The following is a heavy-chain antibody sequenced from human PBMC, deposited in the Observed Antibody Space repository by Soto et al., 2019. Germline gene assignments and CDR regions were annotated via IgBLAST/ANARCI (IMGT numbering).Heavy chain of an antibody. CDR1: GGTFSSYT. J-gene: IGHJ5*02. Sequence: SVKVSCKASGGTFSSYTISWVRQAPGQGLEWMGRIIPILGIANYAQKFQGRVTITADKSTSTAYMELSSLRSEDTAVYYCARDLSPRIAAAGNWFDPWGQGTLVTVSS. CDR3: ARDLSPRIAAAGNWFDP. CDR2: IIPILGIA. V-gene: IGHV1-69*04. D-gene: IGHD6-13*01.